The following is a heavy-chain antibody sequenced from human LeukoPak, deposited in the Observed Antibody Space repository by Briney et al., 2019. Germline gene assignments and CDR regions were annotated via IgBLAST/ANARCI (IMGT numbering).Heavy chain of an antibody. J-gene: IGHJ4*02. CDR1: GFTFSSYA. CDR2: IFGSGGSA. D-gene: IGHD6-19*01. V-gene: IGHV3-23*01. CDR3: GKTTTGYSSGRNPAWPVDY. Sequence: TGGSLRLSCTASGFTFSSYAMSWVRQAPGKGLEWVSGIFGSGGSAHYADSVKGRFTISRDNSQNTVYLQMNSLRAEDTAVYYCGKTTTGYSSGRNPAWPVDYWGQGTLVTVSS.